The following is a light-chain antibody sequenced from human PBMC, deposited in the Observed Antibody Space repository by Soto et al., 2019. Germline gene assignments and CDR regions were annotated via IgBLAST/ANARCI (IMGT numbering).Light chain of an antibody. CDR2: GAS. CDR3: QHYGSSLWT. J-gene: IGKJ1*01. Sequence: EIVLTQSPGTLSLSPGERATLSCRASQSVSSSYLAWYQQKTGQAPRLLIYGASSRATGIPARFSGSGSGTDFTLTISRLEPEDFAVYYCQHYGSSLWTFGQGTKVDIK. V-gene: IGKV3-20*01. CDR1: QSVSSSY.